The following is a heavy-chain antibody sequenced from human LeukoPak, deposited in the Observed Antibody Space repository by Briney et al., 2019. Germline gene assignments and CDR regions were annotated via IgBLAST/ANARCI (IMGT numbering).Heavy chain of an antibody. Sequence: PGGSLRLSCAASGFTFSTYAIHWVRQAPGKGLEWVGNIKGDGSEKYYVDSVKGRFTISRDNAKNSLYLQMNSLRAEDTAVYYCARGRTLITMIVRYYYYMDVWGKGTTVTVSS. V-gene: IGHV3-7*01. J-gene: IGHJ6*03. D-gene: IGHD3-22*01. CDR3: ARGRTLITMIVRYYYYMDV. CDR2: IKGDGSEK. CDR1: GFTFSTYA.